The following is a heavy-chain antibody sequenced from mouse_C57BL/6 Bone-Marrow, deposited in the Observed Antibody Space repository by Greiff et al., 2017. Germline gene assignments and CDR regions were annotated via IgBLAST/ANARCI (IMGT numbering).Heavy chain of an antibody. CDR1: GYTFTDYY. CDR2: INPYNGGT. J-gene: IGHJ4*01. V-gene: IGHV1-19*01. Sequence: EVKLMESGPVLVKPGASVKMSCKASGYTFTDYYMNWVKQSHGKSLEWIGVINPYNGGTSYNQKFKGKATLTVDKSSSTAYMEHNSLTSEDSAVYYCARDPMDYWGQGTSVTVSS. CDR3: ARDPMDY.